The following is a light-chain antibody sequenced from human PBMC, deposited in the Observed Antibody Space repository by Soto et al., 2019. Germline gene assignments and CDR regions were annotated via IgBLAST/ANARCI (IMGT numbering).Light chain of an antibody. CDR2: GAS. CDR3: QQYGSSHT. V-gene: IGKV3-20*01. J-gene: IGKJ3*01. CDR1: QSVSSSY. Sequence: EIVLTQSPGTLSLSPGERATLSCRASQSVSSSYLAWYQQKPGQAPRLLIYGASSRATGIPDRFSGSGSGTDFTLTISRLEPEDFAVYYCQQYGSSHTFCPDTKVDIK.